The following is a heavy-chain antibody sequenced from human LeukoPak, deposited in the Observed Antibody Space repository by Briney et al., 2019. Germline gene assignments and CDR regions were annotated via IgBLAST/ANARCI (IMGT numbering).Heavy chain of an antibody. V-gene: IGHV1-2*02. J-gene: IGHJ6*02. CDR3: ARDNYGDYPYYYYGMDV. D-gene: IGHD4-17*01. Sequence: GASVKVSCKASGYTFTGYYMHWVRQAPGQGLEWMGWINPNSGGTNYVQKFQGRVTMTRDTSISTAYMELSRLRSDDTAVYYCARDNYGDYPYYYYGMDVWGQGTTVTVSS. CDR2: INPNSGGT. CDR1: GYTFTGYY.